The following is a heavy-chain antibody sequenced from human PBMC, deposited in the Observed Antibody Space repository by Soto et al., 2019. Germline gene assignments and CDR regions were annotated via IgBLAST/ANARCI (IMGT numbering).Heavy chain of an antibody. V-gene: IGHV3-23*01. CDR3: AKVVPPVDY. CDR1: GFTFSSYA. D-gene: IGHD1-26*01. Sequence: EVQLLESGGGLVQPGASLRLSCAASGFTFSSYAMSWVRQAPVKGLEWVSGVSGSGGSTYYADSVKGRFTISRDNSKNTLYLQMSSLRAEDTAVYYCAKVVPPVDYWGQGTLVTVSS. J-gene: IGHJ4*02. CDR2: VSGSGGST.